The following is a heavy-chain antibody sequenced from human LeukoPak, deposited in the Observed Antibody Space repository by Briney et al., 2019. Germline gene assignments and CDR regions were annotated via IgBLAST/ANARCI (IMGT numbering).Heavy chain of an antibody. J-gene: IGHJ4*02. CDR1: GGTFSSYA. CDR2: IIPIFGTA. CDR3: ARAKPQWLAFFEY. V-gene: IGHV1-69*05. D-gene: IGHD6-19*01. Sequence: SVKVSCKASGGTFSSYAISWVQQAPGQGLEWMGGIIPIFGTANYAQKFQGRVTITTDESTSTAYMELSSLRSEDTAVYYCARAKPQWLAFFEYWGQGTLVTVSS.